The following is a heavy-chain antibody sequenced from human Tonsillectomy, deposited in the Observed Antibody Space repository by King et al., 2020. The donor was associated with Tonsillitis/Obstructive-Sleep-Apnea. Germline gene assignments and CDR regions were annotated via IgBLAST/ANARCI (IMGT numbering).Heavy chain of an antibody. CDR1: GGSISSGGYY. CDR2: IYYSGST. V-gene: IGHV4-31*03. CDR3: AREGRYYYDSSGYYQYYFDY. D-gene: IGHD3-22*01. J-gene: IGHJ4*02. Sequence: QLQESGPGLVKPSQTLSLTCTVSGGSISSGGYYWSWIRQHPGKGLEWIGYIYYSGSTYYNPSPKSRVTISVDTSKNQFSLKLSSVTAADTAVYYCAREGRYYYDSSGYYQYYFDYWGQGTLVTVSS.